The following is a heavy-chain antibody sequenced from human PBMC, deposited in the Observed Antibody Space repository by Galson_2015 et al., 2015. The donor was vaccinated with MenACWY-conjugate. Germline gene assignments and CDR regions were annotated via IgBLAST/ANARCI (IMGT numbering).Heavy chain of an antibody. V-gene: IGHV3-23*01. CDR3: VREDNWAFHY. Sequence: SLRLSCAASGFTFSSYAMTWVRQAPGNGLEWVSGITGDSGNTYYVDSVEGRFTISRDHSKNTLYLQMNSLRVDDTAVYYCVREDNWAFHYWGQGTQVTVSS. CDR1: GFTFSSYA. J-gene: IGHJ4*02. CDR2: ITGDSGNT. D-gene: IGHD1-1*01.